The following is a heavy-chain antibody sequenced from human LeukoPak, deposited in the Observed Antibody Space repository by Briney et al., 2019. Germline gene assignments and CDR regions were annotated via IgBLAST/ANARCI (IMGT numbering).Heavy chain of an antibody. CDR3: ASARGYSYGADAFDI. D-gene: IGHD5-18*01. Sequence: SQTLSLTCAISGDSVSSNSAAWNWIRQSPSRGLEWLGRTYYRSKWYNDYAVSVKSRITINPDTSKNQFSLQLNSVTPEDTAVYYCASARGYSYGADAFDIWAKGQWSPSLQ. CDR2: TYYRSKWYN. J-gene: IGHJ3*02. V-gene: IGHV6-1*01. CDR1: GDSVSSNSAA.